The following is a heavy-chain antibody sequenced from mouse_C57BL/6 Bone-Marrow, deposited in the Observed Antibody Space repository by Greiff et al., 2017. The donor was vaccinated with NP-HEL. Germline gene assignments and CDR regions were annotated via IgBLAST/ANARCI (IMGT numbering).Heavy chain of an antibody. V-gene: IGHV14-4*01. J-gene: IGHJ2*01. Sequence: EVKVEESGAELVRPGASVKLSCTASGFNIKDDYMHWVKQRPEQGLEWIGWIDPENGDTEYASKFQGKATITADTSSNTAYLQLSSLTSEDTAVYYCTKQLLPYWGQGTTLTVSS. CDR2: IDPENGDT. D-gene: IGHD1-1*01. CDR3: TKQLLPY. CDR1: GFNIKDDY.